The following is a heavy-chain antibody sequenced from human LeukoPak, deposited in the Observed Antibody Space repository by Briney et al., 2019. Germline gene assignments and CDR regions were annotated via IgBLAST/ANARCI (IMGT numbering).Heavy chain of an antibody. CDR2: ISYDGSNK. CDR1: GFTFSSYA. CDR3: ARDGSGDAFDY. D-gene: IGHD7-27*01. Sequence: GGSLRLSCAASGFTFSSYAMHWVRQAPGKGLEWVAVISYDGSNKYYADSVKGRFTISRDNSKNTLYLQMNSLRAEDTAVYYCARDGSGDAFDYWGQGTLVTVSS. V-gene: IGHV3-30-3*01. J-gene: IGHJ4*02.